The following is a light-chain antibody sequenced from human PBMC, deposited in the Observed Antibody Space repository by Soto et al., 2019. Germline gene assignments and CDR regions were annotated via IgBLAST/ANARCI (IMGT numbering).Light chain of an antibody. CDR2: DNN. J-gene: IGLJ2*01. V-gene: IGLV1-51*01. CDR1: NSNIGNNY. Sequence: QSVLTQPPSVSGAPGQKVTISCSGKNSNIGNNYVSWYQQLPGTAPKLLIYDNNKRPSGIPDRFSGSKSGTSATLGITGLQTGDEADYYCATWDGTLSVIFGGGTQLTVL. CDR3: ATWDGTLSVI.